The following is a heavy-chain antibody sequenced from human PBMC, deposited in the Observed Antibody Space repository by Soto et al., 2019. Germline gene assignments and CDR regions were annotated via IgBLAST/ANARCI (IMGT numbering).Heavy chain of an antibody. V-gene: IGHV4-39*01. J-gene: IGHJ5*02. CDR2: IYYSGHT. CDR1: GGSISSSSYY. CDR3: AMSLWFGNTPNWFDP. D-gene: IGHD3-10*01. Sequence: QLQLQESGPGLVKPSETLSLTCTVSGGSISSSSYYWGWIRQSPGKGLEWIASIYYSGHTYYNPSLKSRVTLSVDPSKNQFSLKLSSVTAADTAVYYCAMSLWFGNTPNWFDPWGQGTLVTVSS.